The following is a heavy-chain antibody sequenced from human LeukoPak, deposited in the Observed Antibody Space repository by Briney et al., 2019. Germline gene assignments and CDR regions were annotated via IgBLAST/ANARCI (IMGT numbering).Heavy chain of an antibody. CDR3: ARDPGQYGSGARGAFDV. Sequence: GSLRLSCAASGFTFSSYEMNWVRQPPGKGLEWIGEINHSGSTNYNPSLKSRVTISVDKSKNQFSLKLSSVTAADTAVYYCARDPGQYGSGARGAFDVWGQGTMVTVSS. J-gene: IGHJ3*01. V-gene: IGHV4-34*01. D-gene: IGHD3-10*01. CDR2: INHSGST. CDR1: GFTFSSYE.